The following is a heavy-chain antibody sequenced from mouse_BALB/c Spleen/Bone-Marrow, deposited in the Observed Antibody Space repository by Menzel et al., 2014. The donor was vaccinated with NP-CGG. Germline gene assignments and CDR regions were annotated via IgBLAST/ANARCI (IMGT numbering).Heavy chain of an antibody. J-gene: IGHJ1*01. CDR1: GFSLTRNG. Sequence: VQLQQSGPGLVQPSQSLSITCTVSGFSLTRNGLHWVRPSPGKGLEWLGVIWRGGSTDYNEAFMSRLSITKDNSKSQVFFKMNSLQGDDTAIYYCAKGGITTVWYFDVWGAGTTVTVSS. V-gene: IGHV2-5*01. CDR2: IWRGGST. CDR3: AKGGITTVWYFDV. D-gene: IGHD1-1*01.